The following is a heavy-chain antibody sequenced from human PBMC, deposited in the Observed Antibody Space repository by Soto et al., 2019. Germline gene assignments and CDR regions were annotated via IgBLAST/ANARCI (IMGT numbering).Heavy chain of an antibody. J-gene: IGHJ6*02. D-gene: IGHD3-10*01. V-gene: IGHV5-10-1*01. Sequence: GESLKISGKGSGYSFTSYWISWVRQMPGKGLEWMGRIDPSDSYTNYSPSFQGHVTISADKSISTAYLQWSSLKASDTAMYYCARPGGYYYYYGMDVWGQGTTVTVSS. CDR3: ARPGGYYYYYGMDV. CDR2: IDPSDSYT. CDR1: GYSFTSYW.